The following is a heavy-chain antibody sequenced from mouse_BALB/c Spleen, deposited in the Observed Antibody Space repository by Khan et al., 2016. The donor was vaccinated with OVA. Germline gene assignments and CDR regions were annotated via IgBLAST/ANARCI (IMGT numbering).Heavy chain of an antibody. CDR2: IYPGSDNT. CDR1: GYTFTDYY. CDR3: SREWAAWFPY. V-gene: IGHV1-77*01. Sequence: QMQLEESGAELARPGASVTLSCKASGYTFTDYYINWMRQRTGQGLEWIGEIYPGSDNTYYNEKFKGKATLTADKSSSTAYMQRSSLSSEDSAVYFCSREWAAWFPYWGQGTLVTVSA. J-gene: IGHJ3*01.